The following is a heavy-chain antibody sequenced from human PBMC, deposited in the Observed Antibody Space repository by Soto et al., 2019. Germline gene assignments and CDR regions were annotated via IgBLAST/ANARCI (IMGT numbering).Heavy chain of an antibody. Sequence: QVQLQESGPGLVKPSETLSLTCSVSGGSINGYYWNWIRQSPGKGLEWIGYIYYTGITNYNPSLTSRVSISEDTSKKQFSLRLRSVTAADTAVYYCARRPVGRSDFAIWGQGTTVTVSS. V-gene: IGHV4-59*08. CDR3: ARRPVGRSDFAI. J-gene: IGHJ6*02. CDR1: GGSINGYY. D-gene: IGHD3-3*01. CDR2: IYYTGIT.